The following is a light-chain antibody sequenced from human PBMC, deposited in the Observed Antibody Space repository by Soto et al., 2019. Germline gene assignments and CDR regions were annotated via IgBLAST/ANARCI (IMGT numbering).Light chain of an antibody. J-gene: IGLJ1*01. V-gene: IGLV1-40*01. CDR3: QSYDSSLSGSNV. Sequence: QSVLRQPRSVSGAPGQRVTISCTGSCSNIGAGYDVHWYQQLPGTAPKLLIYGNSNRPSGVPDRFSGSKSGTSASLAITGLQAEDEADYYCQSYDSSLSGSNVFGTGTKVTVL. CDR2: GNS. CDR1: CSNIGAGYD.